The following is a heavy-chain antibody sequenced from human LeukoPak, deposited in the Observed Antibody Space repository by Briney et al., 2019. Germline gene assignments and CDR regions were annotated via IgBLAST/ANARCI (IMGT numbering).Heavy chain of an antibody. Sequence: LETLSLTCTVSGGSNYWSWIRQPPGKGLEWIGYIHYSGSPNYNPSLKSRVTISIDTSKNQFSLKLSSVTAADTAVYYCARGSRGYCSSTSCQNFDLWGRGTLVTVSS. D-gene: IGHD2-2*01. V-gene: IGHV4-59*12. CDR2: IHYSGSP. J-gene: IGHJ2*01. CDR1: GGSNY. CDR3: ARGSRGYCSSTSCQNFDL.